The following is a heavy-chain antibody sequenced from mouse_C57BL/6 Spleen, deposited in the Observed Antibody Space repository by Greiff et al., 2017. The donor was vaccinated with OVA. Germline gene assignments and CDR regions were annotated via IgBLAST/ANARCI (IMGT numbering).Heavy chain of an antibody. CDR1: GYSFTDYN. J-gene: IGHJ2*01. V-gene: IGHV1-39*01. CDR2: INPNYGTT. CDR3: ARKGSSGYLYYFDY. D-gene: IGHD3-2*02. Sequence: VKPGASVKISCKASGYSFTDYNMNWVKQSNGKSLEWIGVINPNYGTTSYNQKFKGKATLTVDQSSSTAYMQLNSLTSEDSAVYYCARKGSSGYLYYFDYWGQGTTLTVSS.